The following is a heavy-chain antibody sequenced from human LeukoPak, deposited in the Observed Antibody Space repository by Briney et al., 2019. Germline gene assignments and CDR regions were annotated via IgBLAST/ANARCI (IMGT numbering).Heavy chain of an antibody. V-gene: IGHV4-39*07. D-gene: IGHD3-22*01. Sequence: PSETLSLTCTVSGGSISSSSYYWGWIRQPPGTGLEWIGSIYYSGSTYYNPSLKSRVTISVDTSKNQFSLKLSSVTAEDTAVYYCASRIYDSSGYASDYWGQGTLVTVSS. CDR2: IYYSGST. CDR3: ASRIYDSSGYASDY. CDR1: GGSISSSSYY. J-gene: IGHJ4*02.